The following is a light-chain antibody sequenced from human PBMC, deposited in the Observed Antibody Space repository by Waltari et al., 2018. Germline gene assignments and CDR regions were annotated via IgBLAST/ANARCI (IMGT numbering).Light chain of an antibody. CDR3: ASWDDRLYGWV. Sequence: QSVMTQPPSASGTPGQRVTISCSGSNSDIGSTYVYWYQQPPGTAPNLLIYSNNERPSGVPDGFSGSKSGTSASLAISGLQSEDEGLYYCASWDDRLYGWVFGGGTTVTVL. J-gene: IGLJ3*02. V-gene: IGLV1-44*01. CDR2: SNN. CDR1: NSDIGSTY.